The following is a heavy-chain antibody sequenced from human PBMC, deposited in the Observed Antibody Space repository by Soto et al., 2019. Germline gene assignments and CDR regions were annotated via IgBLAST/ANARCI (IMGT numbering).Heavy chain of an antibody. D-gene: IGHD2-15*01. V-gene: IGHV3-23*01. CDR1: GFTFSSYA. CDR3: AKVRMPTYYFDY. Sequence: GGSLRLSCAASGFTFSSYAMSWVRQAPGKGLEWVSAISGSGGSTYYADSVKGRFTLSRDNSKNTLYLQMNSLRAEDTAVYYCAKVRMPTYYFDYWGQGTLVTVS. CDR2: ISGSGGST. J-gene: IGHJ4*02.